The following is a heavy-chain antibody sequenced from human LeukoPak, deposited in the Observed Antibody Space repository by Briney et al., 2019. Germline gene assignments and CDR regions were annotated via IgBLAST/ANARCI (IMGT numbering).Heavy chain of an antibody. D-gene: IGHD6-13*01. CDR1: GGSFSGYY. V-gene: IGHV4-59*01. J-gene: IGHJ4*02. CDR3: ARFPRRIVSSSWYFFDY. CDR2: IYYSGGT. Sequence: SETLSLTCAVYGGSFSGYYWSWIRQPPGKGLEWIGYIYYSGGTNYNPSLKSRVTISVDTSKNQFSLKLSSVTAADTAVYYCARFPRRIVSSSWYFFDYWGQGTLVTVSS.